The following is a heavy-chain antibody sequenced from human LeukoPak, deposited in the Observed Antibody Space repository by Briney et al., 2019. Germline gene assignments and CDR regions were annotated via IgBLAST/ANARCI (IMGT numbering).Heavy chain of an antibody. CDR1: GFTFSSYA. CDR2: ISGSGGST. CDR3: ATRLPGIAVAGIEY. V-gene: IGHV3-23*01. J-gene: IGHJ4*02. Sequence: GGSLRLSCAGSGFTFSSYAMSWVRQAPGKGLEWVSAISGSGGSTYYADSVKGRFTISRDNSKNTLYLQMNSLRAEDTAVYYCATRLPGIAVAGIEYWGQGTLVTVSS. D-gene: IGHD6-19*01.